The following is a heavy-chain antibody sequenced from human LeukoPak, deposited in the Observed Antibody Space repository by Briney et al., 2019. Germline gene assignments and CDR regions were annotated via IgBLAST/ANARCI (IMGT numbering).Heavy chain of an antibody. D-gene: IGHD2-2*01. CDR3: ALYCSSTSCMKGVADY. CDR1: GYTFTGYY. J-gene: IGHJ4*02. Sequence: ASVKVSCKASGYTFTGYYMHWVRQAPGQGLEWMGWMNPNSGNTGYAQKFQGRVTMTRNTSISTAYMELSSLRSEDTAVYYCALYCSSTSCMKGVADYWGQGTLVTVSS. CDR2: MNPNSGNT. V-gene: IGHV1-8*02.